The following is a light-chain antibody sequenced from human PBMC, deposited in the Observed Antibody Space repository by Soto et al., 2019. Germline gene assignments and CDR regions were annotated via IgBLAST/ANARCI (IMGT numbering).Light chain of an antibody. CDR2: EVT. Sequence: QAVLTQPHYASGSPGQSVTISCTGTSSDVGGHDWVSWYQVHPGKAPKLIIFEVTQRPTGVPDRFSGYKSGNTASLTVSGLQAEDEADYYCCSYSGVRAVFGTGTKLTVL. J-gene: IGLJ1*01. CDR1: SSDVGGHDW. V-gene: IGLV2-8*01. CDR3: CSYSGVRAV.